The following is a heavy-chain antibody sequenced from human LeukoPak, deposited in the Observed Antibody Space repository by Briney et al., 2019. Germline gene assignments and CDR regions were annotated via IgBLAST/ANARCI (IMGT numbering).Heavy chain of an antibody. CDR3: ARAGYSYGIISYFYS. CDR2: VST. D-gene: IGHD5-18*01. CDR1: GGSISSSSHY. V-gene: IGHV4-39*01. Sequence: PSETLSLTCTVSGGSISSSSHYWGWIRQPPGKGLEWIGVSTYYNPSLKNRVTISRDTSKNQFSLKLSSVTAADTAIYYCARAGYSYGIISYFYSWRQGTLVTVSS. J-gene: IGHJ4*02.